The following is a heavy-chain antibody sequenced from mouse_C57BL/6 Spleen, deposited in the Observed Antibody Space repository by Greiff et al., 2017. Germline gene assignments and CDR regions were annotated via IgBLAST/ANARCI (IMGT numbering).Heavy chain of an antibody. J-gene: IGHJ3*01. CDR1: GFTFSSYG. Sequence: VQLVESGGDLVKPGGSLKLSCAASGFTFSSYGMSWVRQTPDKRLEWVATISSGGSYTYYPDSVKGRFTISRDNAKNTLYLQMSSLKSEDTAMYYCARPGGYDYDDPPNAYWGQGTLVTVSA. V-gene: IGHV5-6*01. D-gene: IGHD2-4*01. CDR2: ISSGGSYT. CDR3: ARPGGYDYDDPPNAY.